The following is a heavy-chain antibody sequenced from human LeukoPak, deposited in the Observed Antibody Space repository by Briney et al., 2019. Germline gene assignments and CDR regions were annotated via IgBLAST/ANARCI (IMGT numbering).Heavy chain of an antibody. J-gene: IGHJ6*03. CDR2: IRYDGSNK. Sequence: GGSLRLSCAASGFTFSSYGMHWVRQAPGKGLEWVAFIRYDGSNKYYADSVKGRFTISRDNSKNTLYLQMNSLRAEDTAVYYCAKAYCSSTSCYRIYYYYYMDVWGKGTTVTVSS. D-gene: IGHD2-2*01. V-gene: IGHV3-30*02. CDR1: GFTFSSYG. CDR3: AKAYCSSTSCYRIYYYYYMDV.